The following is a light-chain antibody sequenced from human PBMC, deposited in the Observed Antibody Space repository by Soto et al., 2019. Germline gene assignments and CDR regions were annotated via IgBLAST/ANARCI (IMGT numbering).Light chain of an antibody. V-gene: IGLV2-8*01. J-gene: IGLJ2*01. Sequence: QSALTQPPSASGSPGQSVTISCTGTSSDVGGYNSVSWYQQYPGKAPKLMIYEVSKRPSGVPSRFSASKSGNTASLTVSGLQPEDEAHYYCSSYAGSDNFVVFGGGTQLTVL. CDR1: SSDVGGYNS. CDR3: SSYAGSDNFVV. CDR2: EVS.